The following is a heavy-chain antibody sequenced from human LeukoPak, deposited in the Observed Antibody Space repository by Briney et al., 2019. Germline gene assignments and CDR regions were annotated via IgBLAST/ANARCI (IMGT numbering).Heavy chain of an antibody. Sequence: GSSVKVSCKASGGTFSSYAISWVRQAPGQGLEWMGGIIPIFGTANYAQKFQGRVTITADESASTAYMELSSLRSEDTAVYHCARAKGSSGWYLNYYGMDVWGQGTTVTVSS. CDR1: GGTFSSYA. CDR3: ARAKGSSGWYLNYYGMDV. CDR2: IIPIFGTA. V-gene: IGHV1-69*01. D-gene: IGHD6-19*01. J-gene: IGHJ6*02.